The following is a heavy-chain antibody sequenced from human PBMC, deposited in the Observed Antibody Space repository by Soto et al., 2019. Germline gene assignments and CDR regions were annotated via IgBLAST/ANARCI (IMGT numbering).Heavy chain of an antibody. CDR3: ARINWNGSSWYYFDS. V-gene: IGHV4-61*08. J-gene: IGHJ4*02. CDR1: GASVSSTGFY. Sequence: PSETLSLTCTVSGASVSSTGFYWSWIRLTPGKGLEWIGYIYYSGSTIYNPSLKSRVTISVDTSKNHFPLRLSSVTAADTAIYYCARINWNGSSWYYFDSWGLGTLVTVSS. D-gene: IGHD6-13*01. CDR2: IYYSGST.